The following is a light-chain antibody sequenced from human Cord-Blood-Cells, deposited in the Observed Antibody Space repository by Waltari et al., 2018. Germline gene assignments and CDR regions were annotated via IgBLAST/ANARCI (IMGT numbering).Light chain of an antibody. CDR1: SSDVGGYNY. CDR3: SSYTSSSTLV. CDR2: DVS. V-gene: IGLV2-14*01. Sequence: SALTQPASASGHPGSSITISCTGTSSDVGGYNYVSWYLQHPGKAPKLMIYDVSNRPSGVSNRFSGSKSGNTASLTISGLQAEDEADYYCSSYTSSSTLVFGTGTKVTVL. J-gene: IGLJ1*01.